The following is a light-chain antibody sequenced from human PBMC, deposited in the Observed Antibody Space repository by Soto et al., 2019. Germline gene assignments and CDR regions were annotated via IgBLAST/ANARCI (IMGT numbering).Light chain of an antibody. Sequence: QSVLPQPPSASGSPGRSVTISCTGTRSDIGDSNFVSWYQQHPGEAPKLLIFEINKRPSGVPSRFSGSKSGNTASLTVSGLQAEDEADYYCGSYAGNTNFVFGTGTKVTVL. CDR3: GSYAGNTNFV. CDR1: RSDIGDSNF. CDR2: EIN. V-gene: IGLV2-8*01. J-gene: IGLJ1*01.